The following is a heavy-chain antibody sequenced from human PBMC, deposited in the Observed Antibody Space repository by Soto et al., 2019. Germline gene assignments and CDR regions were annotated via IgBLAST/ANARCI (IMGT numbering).Heavy chain of an antibody. V-gene: IGHV3-23*01. CDR3: KTFAPYEAFDI. Sequence: PGGSLRLSCAASAFTFSSYRMSWVRQAPGKGLEWVSTINDSGENTYYTDSVKGRFTISRDNSKNTLYLQINSLGAEDTAVYYCKTFAPYEAFDIWGQGTMVTVSS. CDR2: INDSGENT. CDR1: AFTFSSYR. J-gene: IGHJ3*02.